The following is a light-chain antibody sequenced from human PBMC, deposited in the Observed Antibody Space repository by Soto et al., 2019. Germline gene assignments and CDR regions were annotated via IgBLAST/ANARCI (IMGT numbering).Light chain of an antibody. CDR1: LDIRGY. V-gene: IGKV1-9*01. J-gene: IGKJ4*01. Sequence: DIRLTQSPSFLSASVGDRVTITCRASLDIRGYLAWYQQKPGKVPRLLIYSASTLQGGVPSRFSGSGSGTEFTLTISSLQPEDLASYYCQQLDRYPFTFGGGTKVEIK. CDR2: SAS. CDR3: QQLDRYPFT.